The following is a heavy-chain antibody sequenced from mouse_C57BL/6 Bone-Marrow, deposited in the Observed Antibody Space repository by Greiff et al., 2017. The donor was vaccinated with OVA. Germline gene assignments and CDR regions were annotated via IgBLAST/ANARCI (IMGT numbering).Heavy chain of an antibody. D-gene: IGHD1-1*01. CDR1: GFTFSDYY. J-gene: IGHJ2*01. V-gene: IGHV5-16*01. CDR3: ARDRYYGSFDY. CDR2: INYDGSST. Sequence: EVQVVESEGGLVQPGSSMKLSCTASGFTFSDYYMAWVRQVPEKGLEWVANINYDGSSTYYLDSLKSRFIISRVNAKNILYLQMSSLKSEDTATYYCARDRYYGSFDYWGQGTTLTVSS.